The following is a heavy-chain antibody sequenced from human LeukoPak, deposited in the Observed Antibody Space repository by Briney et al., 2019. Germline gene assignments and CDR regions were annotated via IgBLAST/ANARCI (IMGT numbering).Heavy chain of an antibody. CDR3: ARAQGSYGPIDY. V-gene: IGHV3-30*04. D-gene: IGHD5-18*01. CDR2: ISYDGSNK. J-gene: IGHJ4*02. CDR1: GFTFSSYA. Sequence: GRSLRLSCAASGFTFSSYAMHWVRQAPGKGLEWVAVISYDGSNKYYAESVKGRFTISRDNSKNTLYLQMNSLRAEDTAVYYCARAQGSYGPIDYWGQGTLVTVSS.